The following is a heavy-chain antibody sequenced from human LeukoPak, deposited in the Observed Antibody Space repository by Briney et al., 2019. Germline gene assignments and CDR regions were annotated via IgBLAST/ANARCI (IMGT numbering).Heavy chain of an antibody. CDR1: GGSISSGGYY. J-gene: IGHJ2*01. CDR3: ARVRGITMIVVVISTIPVGYFDL. Sequence: SETLSLTCTVSGGSISSGGYYWSWIRQHPGKGLEWIGYIYYSGSTYYNPSLKSRVTISVDTSKNQFSLKLSSVTAADTAVYYCARVRGITMIVVVISTIPVGYFDLWGRGTLDTVSS. CDR2: IYYSGST. D-gene: IGHD3-22*01. V-gene: IGHV4-31*03.